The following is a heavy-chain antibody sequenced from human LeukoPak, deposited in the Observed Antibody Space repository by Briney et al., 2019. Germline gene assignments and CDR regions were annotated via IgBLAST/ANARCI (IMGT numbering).Heavy chain of an antibody. V-gene: IGHV3-30*18. D-gene: IGHD1-14*01. Sequence: GGSLRLSCAASGFTFSDYYMSWIRQAPGKGLEWVAVISYDGSNKYYADSVKGRFTISRDNSKNTLYLQMNSLRAEDTAVYYCAKATGYLLWGQGTLVTVSS. CDR1: GFTFSDYY. CDR3: AKATGYLL. CDR2: ISYDGSNK. J-gene: IGHJ4*02.